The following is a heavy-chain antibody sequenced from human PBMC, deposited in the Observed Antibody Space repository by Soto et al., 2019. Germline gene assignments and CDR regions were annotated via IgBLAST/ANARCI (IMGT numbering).Heavy chain of an antibody. CDR2: IGVGGGDR. J-gene: IGHJ5*01. D-gene: IGHD3-10*01. CDR1: GFTFSSYA. Sequence: PGGSLRLSCAASGFTFSSYAMSWVRQAPGKGLEWVSIIGVGGGDRYYPESVKGRFTISRDNSRDTLYLEMNSLRDEDTAVYYLASFRFGQLSWGHGT. CDR3: ASFRFGQLS. V-gene: IGHV3-23*01.